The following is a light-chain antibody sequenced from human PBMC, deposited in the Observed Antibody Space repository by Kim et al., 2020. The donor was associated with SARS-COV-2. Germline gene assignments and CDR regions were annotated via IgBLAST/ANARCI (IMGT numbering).Light chain of an antibody. Sequence: DTQMTQSPSSVSASVGDRVTITCRASQAITWLTWYQQKPGKAPRVLIYGVSTLHSGVPSRFSGSGSGTDFTLTISDLQPEDLATYYCQQANLYPLTFGGGTKVDIK. CDR1: QAITW. J-gene: IGKJ4*01. CDR2: GVS. V-gene: IGKV1-12*01. CDR3: QQANLYPLT.